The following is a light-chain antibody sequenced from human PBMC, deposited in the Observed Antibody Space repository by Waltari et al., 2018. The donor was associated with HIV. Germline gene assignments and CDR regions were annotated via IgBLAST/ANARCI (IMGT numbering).Light chain of an antibody. J-gene: IGLJ2*01. CDR2: DVS. CDR3: SSYTSSSTLV. V-gene: IGLV2-14*01. Sequence: QSALTPPASVSGSPGQSITISCTGTSSDVGGYNYVSWYQQYAGKAPKLMIYDVSNRPSGVSNRFSGSKSGNTVSLTISGLQAEDEADYYCSSYTSSSTLVFGGGTKLTVL. CDR1: SSDVGGYNY.